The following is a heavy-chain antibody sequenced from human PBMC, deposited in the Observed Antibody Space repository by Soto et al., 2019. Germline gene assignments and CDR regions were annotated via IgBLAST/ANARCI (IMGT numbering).Heavy chain of an antibody. D-gene: IGHD3-22*01. CDR3: AKDDGYYDSSGYPDY. J-gene: IGHJ4*02. CDR2: ISKDGSNK. Sequence: QVQLVESGGGVVQPGRSLRLSCAASGFTFSTYAMHWVRQAPGKGLEWVAVISKDGSNKYYADSVKGRFTISRDNSKNTLSVEMHSLRAEDTAVYYCAKDDGYYDSSGYPDYWGQGTLVTVSS. CDR1: GFTFSTYA. V-gene: IGHV3-30*18.